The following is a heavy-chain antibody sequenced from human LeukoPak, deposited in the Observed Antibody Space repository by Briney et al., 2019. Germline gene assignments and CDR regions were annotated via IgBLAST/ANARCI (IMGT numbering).Heavy chain of an antibody. V-gene: IGHV3-30*18. J-gene: IGHJ4*02. CDR3: AKEWELHPFDY. CDR1: GFAFSSYG. D-gene: IGHD1-26*01. Sequence: GRSLRLSCAASGFAFSSYGVHWVRQAPGKGLEWVAVISYDGSNKYYADSVKGRFTISRDNSKNTLYLQMNSLRAEDTAVYYCAKEWELHPFDYWGQGTLVTVSS. CDR2: ISYDGSNK.